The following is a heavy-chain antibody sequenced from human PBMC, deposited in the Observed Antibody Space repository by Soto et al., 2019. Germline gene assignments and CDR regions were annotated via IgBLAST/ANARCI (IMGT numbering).Heavy chain of an antibody. V-gene: IGHV4-59*01. J-gene: IGHJ4*02. D-gene: IGHD3-22*01. Sequence: SETLSLTCTVSVGSISSYYWSWIRQPPGKGLEWIGYIYYSGSTNYNPSLKSRVTISVDTSKNQFSLKLSSVTAADTAVYYCARTVDSSGYPDFDYWGQGTLVTVSS. CDR1: VGSISSYY. CDR3: ARTVDSSGYPDFDY. CDR2: IYYSGST.